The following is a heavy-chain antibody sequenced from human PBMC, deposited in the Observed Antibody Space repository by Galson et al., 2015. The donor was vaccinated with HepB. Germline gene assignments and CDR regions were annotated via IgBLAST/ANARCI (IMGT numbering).Heavy chain of an antibody. D-gene: IGHD1-26*01. J-gene: IGHJ4*02. Sequence: SLRLSCAASGFTFSNYGMHWVRQAPGKGLEWVAVISYDGSNKYYADSVKGRFTISRDNSKNTLYLQMNSLRAEDTAVYYCARGSYGQFDYWGQGTLVTVSS. V-gene: IGHV3-30*03. CDR2: ISYDGSNK. CDR3: ARGSYGQFDY. CDR1: GFTFSNYG.